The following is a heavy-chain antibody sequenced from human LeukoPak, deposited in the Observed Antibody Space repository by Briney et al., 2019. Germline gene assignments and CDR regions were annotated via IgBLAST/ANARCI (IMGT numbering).Heavy chain of an antibody. CDR1: GGTFSSYA. J-gene: IGHJ4*02. D-gene: IGHD5-12*01. V-gene: IGHV1-69*01. Sequence: EASVKVSCKASGGTFSSYAISWVRQAPGQGLEWMGGIIPIFGTANYAQKFQGRVTITADESTSTAYMELSSLRSEDTAVYYCARMAPPGGYSSFDDYWGQGTLVTVSS. CDR2: IIPIFGTA. CDR3: ARMAPPGGYSSFDDY.